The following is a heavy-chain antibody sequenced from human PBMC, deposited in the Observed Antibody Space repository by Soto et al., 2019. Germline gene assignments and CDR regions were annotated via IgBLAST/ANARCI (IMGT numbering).Heavy chain of an antibody. D-gene: IGHD1-26*01. CDR1: GFTFDDYT. V-gene: IGHV3-43*01. Sequence: EVQLVESGGVVVQPGGSLRLSCAASGFTFDDYTMHWVRQATGKGLEWVSLISWDGGSTYYADSVKGRFTISRDNSKNSLYLQMNSLRTEDTALYYCPKSTLGEPGEFGYWGQGTLVTVSS. CDR3: PKSTLGEPGEFGY. CDR2: ISWDGGST. J-gene: IGHJ4*02.